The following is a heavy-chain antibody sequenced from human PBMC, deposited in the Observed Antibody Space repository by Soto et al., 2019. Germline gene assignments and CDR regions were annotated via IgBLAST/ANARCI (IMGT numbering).Heavy chain of an antibody. CDR2: INPSGGST. Sequence: VASVKVSCKASGYTFTSYYMHWVRQAPGQGLEWMGIINPSGGSTSYAQKFQGRVTMTRDTSTSTVYMELSSLRSEDTAVYYCARDRITIFGVAMPQHFDYWGQGTLVTVSS. CDR1: GYTFTSYY. D-gene: IGHD3-3*01. CDR3: ARDRITIFGVAMPQHFDY. V-gene: IGHV1-46*01. J-gene: IGHJ4*02.